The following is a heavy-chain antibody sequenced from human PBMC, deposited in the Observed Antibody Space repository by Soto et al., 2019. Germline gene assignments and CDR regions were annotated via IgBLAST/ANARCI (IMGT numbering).Heavy chain of an antibody. V-gene: IGHV4-4*02. CDR2: IYHSGST. CDR1: GGSISSSNW. Sequence: QVQLQESGPGLVKPSGTLSLTCAVSGGSISSSNWWSWVRQPPGKGLEWIGEIYHSGSTNYNPSRKRRVTPSVDRSKNQFPLNLSSVTAADTAGDYCARVSGSYCYGLDAWGQGTTVTVSS. D-gene: IGHD3-10*01. CDR3: ARVSGSYCYGLDA. J-gene: IGHJ6*02.